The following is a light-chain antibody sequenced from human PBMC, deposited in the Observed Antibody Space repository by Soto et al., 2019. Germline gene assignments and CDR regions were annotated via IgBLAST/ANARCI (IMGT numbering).Light chain of an antibody. Sequence: DIQMTQSPSSLSASVGDRVTITCRASQSISSYLNWYQQKPGKAPKLLIYAASSLQSGVPSRFSGSGSGTDFTLTISSLQPEDFATYYRQQSYSILLTFGQGTRLEIK. CDR3: QQSYSILLT. CDR1: QSISSY. V-gene: IGKV1-39*01. CDR2: AAS. J-gene: IGKJ5*01.